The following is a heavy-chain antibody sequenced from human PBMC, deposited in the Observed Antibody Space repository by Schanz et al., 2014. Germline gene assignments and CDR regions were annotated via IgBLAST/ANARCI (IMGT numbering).Heavy chain of an antibody. Sequence: DVQLLESGGGLVQPGGSLRLSCAASRFTFNSYAMTWVRQAPGKGLEWLSYIDGKSTTVYYADSVKGRFTVSRDNARNSLYLHMNTLGAEDTAVYYCAKDSTHIDIVLVPTAIDYWGQGTLXTVSS. V-gene: IGHV3-48*01. CDR3: AKDSTHIDIVLVPTAIDY. CDR1: RFTFNSYA. J-gene: IGHJ4*02. CDR2: IDGKSTTV. D-gene: IGHD2-2*01.